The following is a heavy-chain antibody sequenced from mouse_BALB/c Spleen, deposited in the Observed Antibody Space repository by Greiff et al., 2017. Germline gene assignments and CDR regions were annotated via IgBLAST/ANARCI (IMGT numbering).Heavy chain of an antibody. J-gene: IGHJ3*01. CDR3: ARSGYGNYEGFAY. D-gene: IGHD2-10*02. CDR2: INPGSGGT. V-gene: IGHV1-54*01. Sequence: QVQLQQSGAELVRPGTSVKVSCKASGYAFTNYLIEWVKQRPGQGLEWIGVINPGSGGTNYNEKFKGKATLTADKSSSTAYMQLSSLTSDDSAVYFCARSGYGNYEGFAYWGQGTLVTVAA. CDR1: GYAFTNYL.